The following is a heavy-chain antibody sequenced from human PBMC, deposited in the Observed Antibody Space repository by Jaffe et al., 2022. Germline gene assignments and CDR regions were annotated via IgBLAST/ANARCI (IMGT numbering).Heavy chain of an antibody. D-gene: IGHD6-19*01. Sequence: EVQLVESGGGLVKPGGSLRLSCAASGFTFSSYSMNWVRQAPGKGLEWVSSISSSSNYIYYADSVKGRFTISRDNAKNSLYLQMNSLRAEDTAVYYCARNGRAGDFDYWGQGTLVTVSS. J-gene: IGHJ4*02. V-gene: IGHV3-21*01. CDR2: ISSSSNYI. CDR1: GFTFSSYS. CDR3: ARNGRAGDFDY.